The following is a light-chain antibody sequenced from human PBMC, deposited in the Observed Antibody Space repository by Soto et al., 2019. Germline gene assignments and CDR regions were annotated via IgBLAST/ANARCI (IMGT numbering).Light chain of an antibody. CDR3: ALWDDSLHNWV. J-gene: IGLJ3*02. CDR2: GDN. CDR1: SSNIGTIT. Sequence: QSVLAQPPSASGTPGQRVTISCSESSSNIGTITVNWYQHLPGTAPKLLIYGDNQRPSGVPDRFSGSKSGTSASLAINGLQSEDEADYYCALWDDSLHNWVFGGGTKVTVL. V-gene: IGLV1-44*01.